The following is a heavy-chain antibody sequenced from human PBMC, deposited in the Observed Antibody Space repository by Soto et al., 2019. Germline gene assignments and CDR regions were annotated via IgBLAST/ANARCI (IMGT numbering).Heavy chain of an antibody. V-gene: IGHV3-30*18. CDR2: ISYDGSNK. Sequence: VGSLRLSCASSVCTFSSYGMHCVRHSPGKWLEWVAVISYDGSNKYYADSVKGRFTISRDNSKNTLYLQMNSLRAEDTAVYYCAKDSANYGDNYYFEYLGQGTLVIVS. CDR1: VCTFSSYG. J-gene: IGHJ4*02. D-gene: IGHD4-17*01. CDR3: AKDSANYGDNYYFEY.